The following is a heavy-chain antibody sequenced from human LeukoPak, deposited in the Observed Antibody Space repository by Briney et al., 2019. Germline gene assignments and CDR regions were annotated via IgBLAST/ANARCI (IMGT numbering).Heavy chain of an antibody. V-gene: IGHV3-49*04. CDR2: IRSKAYGGTT. CDR1: GFTFGDYA. Sequence: GRSLRLSCTASGFTFGDYAMSWVRQAPGKGLEWVGFIRSKAYGGTTEYAVSVKGRFTISRDDSKSIAYLQMNSLKTEDTAVYYCTRDHVEGPLYYYYYMDVWGKGTTVTISS. CDR3: TRDHVEGPLYYYYYMDV. J-gene: IGHJ6*03.